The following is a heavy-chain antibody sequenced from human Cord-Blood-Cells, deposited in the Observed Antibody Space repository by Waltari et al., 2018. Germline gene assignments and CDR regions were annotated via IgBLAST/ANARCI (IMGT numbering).Heavy chain of an antibody. J-gene: IGHJ3*02. D-gene: IGHD1-7*01. CDR2: ISYDGSNK. CDR3: AKLSFLELRAFDI. Sequence: QVQLVESGGGVVQPGRSLRLSWAASGFTFSSYGMPWVRRAPGKGLEWVAVISYDGSNKYYADSVKGRFTISRDNSKNTLYLQMNSLRAEDTAVYYCAKLSFLELRAFDIWGQGTMVTVSS. CDR1: GFTFSSYG. V-gene: IGHV3-30*18.